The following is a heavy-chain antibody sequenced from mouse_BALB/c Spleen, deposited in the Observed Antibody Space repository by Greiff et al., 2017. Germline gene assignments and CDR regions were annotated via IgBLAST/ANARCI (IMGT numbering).Heavy chain of an antibody. D-gene: IGHD2-1*01. CDR1: GFSLTSYG. CDR3: ARDRVYPLYAMDY. CDR2: IWAGGST. Sequence: VQVVESGPGLVAPSQSLSITCTVSGFSLTSYGVHWVRQPPGKGLEWLGVIWAGGSTNYNSALMSRLSISKDNSKSQVFLKMNSLQTDDTAMYYCARDRVYPLYAMDYWGQGTSVTVSS. J-gene: IGHJ4*01. V-gene: IGHV2-9*02.